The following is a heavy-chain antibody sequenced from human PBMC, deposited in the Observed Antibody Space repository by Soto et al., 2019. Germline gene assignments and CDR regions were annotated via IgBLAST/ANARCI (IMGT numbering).Heavy chain of an antibody. D-gene: IGHD2-15*01. CDR2: ISYDGSNK. CDR1: GFTFSSYG. Sequence: PGGSLRRSCAASGFTFSSYGMHWVRQAPGKGLEWVAVISYDGSNKYYADSVKGRFTISRDNSKNTLYLQMNSLRAQDTAVYYCAKSRDRVVKDYWGRGTLVTVSS. CDR3: AKSRDRVVKDY. J-gene: IGHJ4*02. V-gene: IGHV3-30*18.